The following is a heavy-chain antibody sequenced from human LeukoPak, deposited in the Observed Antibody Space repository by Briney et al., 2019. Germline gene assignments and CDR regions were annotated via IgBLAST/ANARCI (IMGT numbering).Heavy chain of an antibody. CDR2: ISWNSGSI. CDR1: GFTFDDYA. Sequence: GRSLRLSCAASGFTFDDYAMHWVRQAPGKGLEWVSGISWNSGSIGYADSVKGRITISRDNAKNSLYLQMNSLRAEDTALYYCARGLYDSSGWGAFDIWGQGTMVTVSS. CDR3: ARGLYDSSGWGAFDI. V-gene: IGHV3-9*01. J-gene: IGHJ3*02. D-gene: IGHD3-22*01.